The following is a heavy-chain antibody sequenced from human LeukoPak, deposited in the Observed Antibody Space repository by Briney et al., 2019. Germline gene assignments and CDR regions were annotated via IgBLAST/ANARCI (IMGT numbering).Heavy chain of an antibody. CDR2: ISGCGGST. CDR3: AKALSYDFWSGYYDY. CDR1: GFTFSSYA. J-gene: IGHJ4*02. D-gene: IGHD3-3*01. V-gene: IGHV3-23*01. Sequence: GGSLRLSCAASGFTFSSYAMSLVRQAPGKGLEWVSAISGCGGSTYYADSVKGRFTISRDNSKNTLYLQMNSLRAEDTAVYYCAKALSYDFWSGYYDYWGQGTLVTVSS.